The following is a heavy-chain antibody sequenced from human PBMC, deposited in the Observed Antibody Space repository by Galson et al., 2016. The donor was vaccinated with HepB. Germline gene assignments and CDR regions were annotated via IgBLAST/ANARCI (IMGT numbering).Heavy chain of an antibody. J-gene: IGHJ6*02. CDR2: ISYDGSKK. Sequence: SLRLSCAASRFTSNSYDTHWVRQAPGKGLEWVAVISYDGSKKYYADSVKGRFTISRDNSKNTLYLQMNGLRTEDTAVYYCGKELGSSWYVDSYFYYGVDVWGQGTAVTFSS. CDR1: RFTSNSYD. D-gene: IGHD6-13*01. V-gene: IGHV3-30*18. CDR3: GKELGSSWYVDSYFYYGVDV.